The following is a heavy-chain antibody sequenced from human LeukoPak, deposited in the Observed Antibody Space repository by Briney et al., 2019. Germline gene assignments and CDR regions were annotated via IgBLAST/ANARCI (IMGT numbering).Heavy chain of an antibody. CDR2: INTDGSST. V-gene: IGHV3-74*01. J-gene: IGHJ6*03. CDR1: GFTFSNYA. CDR3: ANGALRLYYIDV. Sequence: PGGSLRLSCAASGFTFSNYAMTWVRQAPGKGLVWVSRINTDGSSTNYADSVKGRFTISRDNAKNTVYLQMNSLRAEDTAVYYCANGALRLYYIDVWGKGTTVTVSS. D-gene: IGHD3-16*01.